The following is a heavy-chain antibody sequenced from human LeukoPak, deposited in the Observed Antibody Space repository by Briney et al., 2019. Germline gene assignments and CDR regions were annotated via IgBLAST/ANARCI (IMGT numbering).Heavy chain of an antibody. D-gene: IGHD3-22*01. Sequence: SVKVSCKASGGTFSSYAISWVRQAPGQGLEWMGGIIPIFGTANYAQKFQGRVTTTADESTSTAYMELSSLRSEDTAVYYCASQIAYYDSSGYSDYWGQGTLVTVSS. CDR1: GGTFSSYA. CDR2: IIPIFGTA. V-gene: IGHV1-69*01. CDR3: ASQIAYYDSSGYSDY. J-gene: IGHJ4*02.